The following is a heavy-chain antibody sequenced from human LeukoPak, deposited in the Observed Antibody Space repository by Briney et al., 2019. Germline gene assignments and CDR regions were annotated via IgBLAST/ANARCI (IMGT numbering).Heavy chain of an antibody. Sequence: GGSLRLSCAASGFTFNTYNMNWVRQAPGKGLEWVAFIRYDGSNKYYADSVKGRFTISRDNSKNTVYLQMNGLRAEDTAVYYCAKGRRYDILTGYYVSEVDPWGQGTLVTVSS. V-gene: IGHV3-30*02. CDR1: GFTFNTYN. CDR2: IRYDGSNK. D-gene: IGHD3-9*01. J-gene: IGHJ5*02. CDR3: AKGRRYDILTGYYVSEVDP.